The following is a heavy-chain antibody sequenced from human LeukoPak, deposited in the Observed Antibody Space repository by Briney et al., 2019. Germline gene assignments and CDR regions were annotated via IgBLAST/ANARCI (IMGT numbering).Heavy chain of an antibody. CDR1: GYTFTSYG. Sequence: ASVKVSCKASGYTFTSYGISWVRQAPGQGLEWMGWISAYNGNTNYAQKLQGRVTITRDTSASTAYMELSSLRSEDTAVYYCARENSEGSWFDPWGQGTLVTVSS. CDR2: ISAYNGNT. D-gene: IGHD1/OR15-1a*01. J-gene: IGHJ5*02. CDR3: ARENSEGSWFDP. V-gene: IGHV1-18*01.